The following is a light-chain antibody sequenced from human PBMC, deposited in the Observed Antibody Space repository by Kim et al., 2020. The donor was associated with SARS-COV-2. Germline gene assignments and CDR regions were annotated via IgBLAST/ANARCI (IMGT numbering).Light chain of an antibody. CDR1: NIGSKS. Sequence: SYELTQPPSVSVAPGKTARITCGGNNIGSKSVHWYQQKPGQAPVLVIYHDSDRPSGIPERFSGSNSGNTATLTISRVEAGDEADYYCQVWDRSSDHAVFG. J-gene: IGLJ2*01. CDR3: QVWDRSSDHAV. CDR2: HDS. V-gene: IGLV3-21*04.